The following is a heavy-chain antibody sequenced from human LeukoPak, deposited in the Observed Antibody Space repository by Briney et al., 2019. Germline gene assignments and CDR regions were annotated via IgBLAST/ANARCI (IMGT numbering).Heavy chain of an antibody. J-gene: IGHJ3*01. Sequence: GGSLRLSCAASGFTFGSYWMSWVRQSPGKGLEWVANIKHDGSETYYVDFVKGRFTVSRDNAKNSLYVQMDSLRAEDTAVYYCARAPLGRYCSGDSCYSSPGAFDFWGPGTMVTVSS. CDR3: ARAPLGRYCSGDSCYSSPGAFDF. V-gene: IGHV3-7*01. CDR2: IKHDGSET. CDR1: GFTFGSYW. D-gene: IGHD2-15*01.